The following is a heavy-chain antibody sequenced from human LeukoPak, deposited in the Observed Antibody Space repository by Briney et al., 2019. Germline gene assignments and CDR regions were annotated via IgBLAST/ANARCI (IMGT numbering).Heavy chain of an antibody. V-gene: IGHV4-39*01. CDR2: VYYPGSP. CDR1: GGSISAIPYY. J-gene: IGHJ4*02. CDR3: ARGPHTGVNYYDSSGYYY. D-gene: IGHD3-22*01. Sequence: PSETLSLTCTISGGSISAIPYYWGWIRQPPGKGLEWIGSVYYPGSPYYSPSLKTRVTISVDTPKNQFSLKLSSVTAADTAVYYCARGPHTGVNYYDSSGYYYWGQGTLVTVSS.